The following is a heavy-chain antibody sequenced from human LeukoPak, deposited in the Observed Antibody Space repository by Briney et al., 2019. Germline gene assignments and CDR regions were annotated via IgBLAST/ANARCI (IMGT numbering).Heavy chain of an antibody. CDR1: SYSINSGYC. CDR3: ARESRGPVQPAGVGRFMDV. CDR2: IYHGGIT. J-gene: IGHJ6*03. D-gene: IGHD2-2*01. V-gene: IGHV4-38-2*02. Sequence: NPSETLSLTCAVSSYSINSGYCWGWIRQPPGKGLEWIGNIYHGGITYYNPSLQSRVTISVDTSKNQFSLKLSSVTAADTAVYYCARESRGPVQPAGVGRFMDVWGKGTTVTVSS.